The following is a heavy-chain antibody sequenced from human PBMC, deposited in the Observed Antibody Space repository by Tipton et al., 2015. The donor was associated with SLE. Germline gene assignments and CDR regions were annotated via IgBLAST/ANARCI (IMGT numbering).Heavy chain of an antibody. CDR1: GGSFSGFY. CDR2: INHSGST. D-gene: IGHD3-9*01. Sequence: TLSLTCAVYGGSFSGFYWSWIRQPPGRGLEWIGEINHSGSTNYNPSLKSRVTISLDTSKNQFSLKLSSVTAADTAVYYCARHYGIMSTPLYYFDYWGQGTLVTVSS. J-gene: IGHJ4*02. V-gene: IGHV4-34*01. CDR3: ARHYGIMSTPLYYFDY.